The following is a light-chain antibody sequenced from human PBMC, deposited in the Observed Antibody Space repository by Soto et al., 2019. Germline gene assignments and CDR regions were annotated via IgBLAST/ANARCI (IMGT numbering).Light chain of an antibody. Sequence: QLVLTQPPSVSGAPGQRVTISCTGSSSNIGAGYDVHWYQQLPGTAPKLLIYGNSNRPSGVPDRFSGSKSGTSASLAITGLQAEDEADYYCQSYDSSLSGSEVFGGGTQLTV. CDR2: GNS. CDR3: QSYDSSLSGSEV. CDR1: SSNIGAGYD. J-gene: IGLJ2*01. V-gene: IGLV1-40*01.